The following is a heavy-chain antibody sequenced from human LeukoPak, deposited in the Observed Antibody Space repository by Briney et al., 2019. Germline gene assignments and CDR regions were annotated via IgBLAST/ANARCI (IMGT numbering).Heavy chain of an antibody. CDR1: GFTVNSNY. J-gene: IGHJ5*02. CDR3: ARAYDSSGYYYDWFDP. V-gene: IGHV3-66*01. D-gene: IGHD3-22*01. Sequence: GGSLRLSCAASGFTVNSNYMSWVRQAPGKGLELVSVIYSGGSTYSADSVKGRFTISRDDAKNTLYLQMNSLRAEETAIYYCARAYDSSGYYYDWFDPWGQGTLVTASS. CDR2: IYSGGST.